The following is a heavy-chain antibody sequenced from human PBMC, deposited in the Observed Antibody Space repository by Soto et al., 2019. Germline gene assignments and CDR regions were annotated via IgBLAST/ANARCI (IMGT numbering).Heavy chain of an antibody. D-gene: IGHD6-13*01. CDR1: GYTFTSYG. CDR3: ARDQSRGIAHPFFYYYGMDV. Sequence: ASVKVSCKASGYTFTSYGISWVRQAPGQGLEWMGGIIPIFGTANYAQKFQGRVTITADESTSTAYMELSSLRSEDTAVYYCARDQSRGIAHPFFYYYGMDVWGQGTTVTV. CDR2: IIPIFGTA. J-gene: IGHJ6*02. V-gene: IGHV1-69*13.